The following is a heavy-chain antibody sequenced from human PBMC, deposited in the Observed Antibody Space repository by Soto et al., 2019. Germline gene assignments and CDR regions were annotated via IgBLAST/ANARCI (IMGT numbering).Heavy chain of an antibody. D-gene: IGHD2-2*01. CDR1: GFTFSSHC. J-gene: IGHJ4*02. CDR3: VRGTTAWRGMDF. Sequence: EVQLVESGGGLIQPGGSLRLSCEASGFTFSSHCMHWVRQGPGTGLAWVSRICRDGSDTAYAESVKGRFTISRDNSKNTMDLQMNSLRVEDTATYYCVRGTTAWRGMDFWGQGALVIVSS. V-gene: IGHV3-74*01. CDR2: ICRDGSDT.